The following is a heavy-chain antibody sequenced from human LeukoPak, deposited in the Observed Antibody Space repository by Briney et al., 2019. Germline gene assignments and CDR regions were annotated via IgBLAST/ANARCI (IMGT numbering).Heavy chain of an antibody. D-gene: IGHD5-18*01. CDR2: ISGSGGST. CDR3: ARTPYSYGPLPIDY. J-gene: IGHJ4*02. Sequence: PGGSLRLSCAASGFTFSSYAMSWVRQAPGKGLEWVSAISGSGGSTYYADSVKGRFTISRDNSKNTLYLQMNSLRAEDTAVYYCARTPYSYGPLPIDYWGQGTLVTVSS. CDR1: GFTFSSYA. V-gene: IGHV3-23*01.